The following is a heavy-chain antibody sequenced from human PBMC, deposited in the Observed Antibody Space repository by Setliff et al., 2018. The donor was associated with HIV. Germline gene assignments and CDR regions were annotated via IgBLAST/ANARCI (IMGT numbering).Heavy chain of an antibody. Sequence: ASVKVSCKPSGYSFTNHYTHRVRQAPGQGLEWMGVINPTGGSTRNTQKFQGRVAMTRDTSTSTVYMELSSLRSEDTAVYYCASAGAWQRNALDIWGQGTMVTVSS. D-gene: IGHD5-12*01. CDR1: GYSFTNHY. V-gene: IGHV1-46*01. CDR3: ASAGAWQRNALDI. J-gene: IGHJ3*02. CDR2: INPTGGST.